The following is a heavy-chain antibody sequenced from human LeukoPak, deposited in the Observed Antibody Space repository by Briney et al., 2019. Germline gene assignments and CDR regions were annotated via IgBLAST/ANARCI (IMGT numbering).Heavy chain of an antibody. V-gene: IGHV3-48*04. CDR1: GFTFSAYN. D-gene: IGHD3-10*01. CDR2: ISSSDSTL. J-gene: IGHJ4*02. CDR3: AREVTMLRGVIYFDF. Sequence: GGSLRLSCAASGFTFSAYNMNWVRQAPGAGLEWLSYISSSDSTLNYADSVEGRFTTSRDNAKNSLFLQMNSLRAEDTAVYYCAREVTMLRGVIYFDFWGQGTLVTVSS.